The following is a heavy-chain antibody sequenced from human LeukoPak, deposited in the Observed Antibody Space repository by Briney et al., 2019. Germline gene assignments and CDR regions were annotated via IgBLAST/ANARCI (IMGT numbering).Heavy chain of an antibody. J-gene: IGHJ4*02. CDR1: GYTFTSYG. CDR2: ISAYNGNT. D-gene: IGHD2-2*01. Sequence: ASVKVSCKASGYTFTSYGISWVRQAPGQGLEWMGWISAYNGNTNYAQKLQGRVTMTTDTSTSTTYMELRSLRSDDTAVYYCARDVDDIVVVPAVDYWGQGTLVTASS. CDR3: ARDVDDIVVVPAVDY. V-gene: IGHV1-18*01.